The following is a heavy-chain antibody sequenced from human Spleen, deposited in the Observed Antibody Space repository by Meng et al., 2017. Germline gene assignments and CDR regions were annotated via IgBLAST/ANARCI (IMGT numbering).Heavy chain of an antibody. CDR3: ARDQYDSNAFEI. Sequence: ASVKVSCKASGYTFTGYYMHWVRQAPGQGLEWMGWINPNSGGTNYAQKFQGRVTMTRDTSISTAYMELSRLRSDDTAVYYCARDQYDSNAFEIWGQGTMVTVSS. V-gene: IGHV1-2*02. CDR1: GYTFTGYY. J-gene: IGHJ3*02. D-gene: IGHD3-22*01. CDR2: INPNSGGT.